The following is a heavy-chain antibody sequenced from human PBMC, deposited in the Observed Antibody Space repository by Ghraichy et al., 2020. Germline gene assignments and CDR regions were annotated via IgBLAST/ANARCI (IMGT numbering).Heavy chain of an antibody. Sequence: GGSLRLSCAASGFTFSSHWMTWVRQTPGKGLEWVATIEEDGSEDFYADSVRGRLTISRDNAKNSLYLQMHSLRVEETAVYFCARVVVVATAKENWFDPWGQGTLVTVSS. J-gene: IGHJ5*02. CDR3: ARVVVVATAKENWFDP. V-gene: IGHV3-7*01. D-gene: IGHD2-21*02. CDR2: IEEDGSED. CDR1: GFTFSSHW.